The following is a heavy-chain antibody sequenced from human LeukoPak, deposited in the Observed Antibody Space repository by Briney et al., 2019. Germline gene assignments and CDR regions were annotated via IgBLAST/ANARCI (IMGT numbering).Heavy chain of an antibody. J-gene: IGHJ3*02. V-gene: IGHV1-69*06. CDR1: GGTFSSYA. Sequence: GASVKVSCKASGGTFSSYAISWVRQAPGQGLEWMGGIIPIFGTANYAQKFQGRVTITADKSTSTAYMQLSSLRAEDTAMYYCARTSEGSGSYEHDAFDIWGQGTMVTVSS. CDR3: ARTSEGSGSYEHDAFDI. D-gene: IGHD3-10*01. CDR2: IIPIFGTA.